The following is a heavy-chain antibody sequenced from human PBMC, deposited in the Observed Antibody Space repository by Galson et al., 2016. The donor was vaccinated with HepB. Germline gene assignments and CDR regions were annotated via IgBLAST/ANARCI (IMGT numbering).Heavy chain of an antibody. CDR2: IDPDDSYS. CDR3: ARLSSTYFDY. CDR1: GSNFTSYW. V-gene: IGHV5-10-1*01. Sequence: QSGAEVKKPGESLRVSCKGSGSNFTSYWINWVRQEPGKGLEWVGRIDPDDSYSNYNPSIQGHVTISADKSTTTAYLQWSSLKASDTAMYYCARLSSTYFDYWGQGTLVTVSS. J-gene: IGHJ4*02.